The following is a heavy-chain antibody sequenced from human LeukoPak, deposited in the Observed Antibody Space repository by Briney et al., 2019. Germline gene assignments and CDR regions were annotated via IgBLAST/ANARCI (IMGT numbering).Heavy chain of an antibody. J-gene: IGHJ4*02. CDR3: ARAPTVVTPYYFDY. V-gene: IGHV4-59*01. CDR1: GGSISSYY. CDR2: IYYSGST. Sequence: KPSETLSLTCTVSGGSISSYYWSWIRQPPGKGLEWIGYIYYSGSTNYNPSLKSRVTISVDTSKSQFSLKLSSVTAADTAVYYCARAPTVVTPYYFDYWGQGTLVTVSS. D-gene: IGHD4-23*01.